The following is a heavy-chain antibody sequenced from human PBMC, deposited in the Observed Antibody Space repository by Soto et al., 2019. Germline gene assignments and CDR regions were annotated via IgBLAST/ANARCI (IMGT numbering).Heavy chain of an antibody. D-gene: IGHD3-10*01. Sequence: SETLSLTCAVYGGSFSGYYWSWIRQPPGKGLEWIGEINHSGSTNYNPSLKSRVTISVDTSKNQFSLKLSSVTAADTAVYYCARRNYYGSGSYPPHAMDVWGKGTTVT. V-gene: IGHV4-34*01. CDR1: GGSFSGYY. J-gene: IGHJ6*03. CDR2: INHSGST. CDR3: ARRNYYGSGSYPPHAMDV.